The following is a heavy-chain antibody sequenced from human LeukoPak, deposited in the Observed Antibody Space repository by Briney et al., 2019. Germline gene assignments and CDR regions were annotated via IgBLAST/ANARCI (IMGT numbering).Heavy chain of an antibody. CDR3: ARDSSSWYLPTSAGMDV. D-gene: IGHD6-13*01. CDR1: GFTFSSYW. V-gene: IGHV3-7*01. J-gene: IGHJ6*02. CDR2: IKQDGSEE. Sequence: GGSLRLSCAASGFTFSSYWMSWVRQAPGKGLEWVANIKQDGSEEYYVDSVKGRFTISRDNAKNSLYLQMNSLRAEDTAVYYCARDSSSWYLPTSAGMDVWGQGTTVTVSS.